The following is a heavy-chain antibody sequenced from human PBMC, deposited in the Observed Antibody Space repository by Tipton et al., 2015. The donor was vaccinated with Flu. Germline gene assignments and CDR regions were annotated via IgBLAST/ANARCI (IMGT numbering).Heavy chain of an antibody. J-gene: IGHJ4*02. V-gene: IGHV3-48*04. CDR1: GFTFSYYS. CDR2: ISSSSSTI. CDR3: ASVQGYCRASSCYLDY. D-gene: IGHD2-15*01. Sequence: GSLRLSCAAPGFTFSYYSMNWVRQAPGKGLEWISYISSSSSTIYYADSVKGRFTISRDNAKNSLYLQMNSLRAEDTAVYYCASVQGYCRASSCYLDYWGQGTLVTVSS.